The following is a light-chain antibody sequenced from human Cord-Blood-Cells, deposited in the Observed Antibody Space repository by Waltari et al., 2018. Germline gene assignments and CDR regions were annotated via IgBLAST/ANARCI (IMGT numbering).Light chain of an antibody. V-gene: IGLV2-23*01. Sequence: QSALTQLASVSGSPGQSITISCTGTSSDVGSYTIVSWYHQHPGKAPKLMIYEGSKRPSGVSNRFSGSKSGNTASLTISGLQAEDEADYYCCSYAGSSTLVFGGGTKLTVL. CDR2: EGS. CDR3: CSYAGSSTLV. CDR1: SSDVGSYTI. J-gene: IGLJ2*01.